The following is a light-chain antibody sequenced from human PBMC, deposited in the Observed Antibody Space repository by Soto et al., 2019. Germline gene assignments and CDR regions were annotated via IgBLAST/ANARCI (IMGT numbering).Light chain of an antibody. V-gene: IGLV2-8*01. CDR3: SSYAGSNNYV. CDR1: SSDVGAYNY. J-gene: IGLJ1*01. Sequence: QSLLTQPPSASGAPGQSVTISCTGTSSDVGAYNYVSWYQLHAGKAPRLIVYEVSKRPSDVPDRFSASKSGNTASLTVSGLQTEDEADYYCSSYAGSNNYVFGIGTKLTVL. CDR2: EVS.